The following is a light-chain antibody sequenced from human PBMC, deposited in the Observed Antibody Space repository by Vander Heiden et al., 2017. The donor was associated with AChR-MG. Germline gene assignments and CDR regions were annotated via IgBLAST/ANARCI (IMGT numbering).Light chain of an antibody. CDR3: QQENSYQYT. Sequence: DIQMTQSPSTLSASVGDRVTITCRASQSINSWLAWYQQKPGKAPKLLIYKASSLESGVPSRFSGSGSGTEFTLTISSLQPDDFATYYCQQENSYQYTFGQGTKLEI. J-gene: IGKJ2*01. CDR1: QSINSW. V-gene: IGKV1-5*03. CDR2: KAS.